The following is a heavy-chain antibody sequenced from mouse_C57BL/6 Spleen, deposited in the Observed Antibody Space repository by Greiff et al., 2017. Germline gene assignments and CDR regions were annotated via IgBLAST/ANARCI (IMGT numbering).Heavy chain of an antibody. CDR2: INPYNGGT. D-gene: IGHD1-1*01. Sequence: EVQLQESGPVLVKPGASVKMSCKASGYTFTDYYMNWVKQSHGKSLEWIGVINPYNGGTSYNQKFKGKATLTVDKSSSTAYMELNSLTSEDSAVYYCASATNYAMDYWGQGTSVTVSS. CDR3: ASATNYAMDY. CDR1: GYTFTDYY. V-gene: IGHV1-19*01. J-gene: IGHJ4*01.